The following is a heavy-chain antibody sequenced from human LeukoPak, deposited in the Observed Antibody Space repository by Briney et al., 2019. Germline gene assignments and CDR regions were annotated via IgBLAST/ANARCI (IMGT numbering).Heavy chain of an antibody. J-gene: IGHJ6*02. D-gene: IGHD3-9*01. CDR3: AGDSYDILTGYRYYYGMGV. CDR1: GYTFTGYY. Sequence: EASVKVCCKASGYTFTGYYMHWVRKAPGQGVEWMGWITPHSGGTNYAQKFQGRVTMTRDTSISTAYMELSRLRSDDTAVYYCAGDSYDILTGYRYYYGMGVWGQGTTVTVSS. V-gene: IGHV1-2*02. CDR2: ITPHSGGT.